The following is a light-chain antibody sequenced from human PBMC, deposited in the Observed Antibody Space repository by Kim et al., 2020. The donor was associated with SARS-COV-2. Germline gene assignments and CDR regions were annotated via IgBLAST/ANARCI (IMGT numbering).Light chain of an antibody. J-gene: IGLJ2*01. CDR3: QVWDSSSDHVV. CDR2: YDS. CDR1: NIGSKN. V-gene: IGLV3-21*04. Sequence: APGKTARITGEGNNIGSKNVHWYQQKPGQAPVLVIYYDSVRPSGIPERFSGSNSGNTATLTISRVEAGDEADYYCQVWDSSSDHVVFGGGTQLTVL.